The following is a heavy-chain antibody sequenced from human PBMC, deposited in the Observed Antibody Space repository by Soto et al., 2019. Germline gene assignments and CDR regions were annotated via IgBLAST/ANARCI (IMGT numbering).Heavy chain of an antibody. Sequence: SETLSLTCTVSGGSISSYYWSWIRQPPGKGLEWIGYIYYSGSTNYNPSLKSRVTISVDTSKNQFSLKLSSVTAADTAVYYCARGPNFWSGYYNWFDPWGQGTLVTVSS. D-gene: IGHD3-3*01. J-gene: IGHJ5*02. V-gene: IGHV4-59*01. CDR3: ARGPNFWSGYYNWFDP. CDR1: GGSISSYY. CDR2: IYYSGST.